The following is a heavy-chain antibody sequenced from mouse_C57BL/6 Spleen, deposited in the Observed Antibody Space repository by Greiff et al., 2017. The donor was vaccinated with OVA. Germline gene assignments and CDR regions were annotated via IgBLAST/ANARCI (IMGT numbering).Heavy chain of an antibody. CDR2: IDPANGNT. D-gene: IGHD2-1*01. CDR1: GFNIKNTY. J-gene: IGHJ4*01. Sequence: VHVKQSVAELVRPGASVKLSCTASGFNIKNTYMHWVKQRPEQGLEWIGRIDPANGNTKYAPKFQGKATITADTSSNTAYLQLSSLTSEDTAIYYCAPYLPEGGYAMDYWGQGTSVTVSS. CDR3: APYLPEGGYAMDY. V-gene: IGHV14-3*01.